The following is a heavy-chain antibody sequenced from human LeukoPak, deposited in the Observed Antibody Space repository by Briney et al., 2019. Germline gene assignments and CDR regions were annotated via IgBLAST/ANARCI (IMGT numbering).Heavy chain of an antibody. V-gene: IGHV5-51*01. J-gene: IGHJ4*02. CDR3: ARPQRDRSSGWYYFDY. Sequence: GESLKISCKASVFSFTNYWIAWVRQMPGEGLEWMGSIYPGDSDTRYNPSFQGQVTISADKSIKAAYLQWSSLKASDTAMYYCARPQRDRSSGWYYFDYWGQGTLVTVSS. D-gene: IGHD6-19*01. CDR1: VFSFTNYW. CDR2: IYPGDSDT.